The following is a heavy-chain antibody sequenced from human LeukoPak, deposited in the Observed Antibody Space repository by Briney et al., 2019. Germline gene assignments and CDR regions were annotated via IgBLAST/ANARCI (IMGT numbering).Heavy chain of an antibody. CDR1: GFTFSSYE. CDR2: ISSSGSTI. Sequence: GGSLRLSCAASGFTFSSYEMNWVRQAPGKGLEWVSYISSSGSTIYYADSVKGRFTISRDNAKNSLYLQMNSLRAEDTALYYCARDLGDYVWGSYRYSDYWGQGTLVTVSS. D-gene: IGHD3-16*02. J-gene: IGHJ4*02. V-gene: IGHV3-48*03. CDR3: ARDLGDYVWGSYRYSDY.